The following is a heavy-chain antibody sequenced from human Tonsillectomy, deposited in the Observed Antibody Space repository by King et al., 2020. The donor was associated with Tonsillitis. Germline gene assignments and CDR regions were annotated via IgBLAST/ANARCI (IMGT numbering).Heavy chain of an antibody. J-gene: IGHJ4*02. Sequence: VTLKESGPALVKPTQNLTLTCTFSGFSLSTSGMCVSWIRQPPGKALEWLALIDWDDDKYYSTSLKTRLTISKDTSKNQVVLTMTNMDPVDTATYYCARISPNYYGSGSYYNTDGYYFDYWGQGTLVTVSS. CDR1: GFSLSTSGMC. CDR3: ARISPNYYGSGSYYNTDGYYFDY. CDR2: IDWDDDK. D-gene: IGHD3-10*01. V-gene: IGHV2-70*01.